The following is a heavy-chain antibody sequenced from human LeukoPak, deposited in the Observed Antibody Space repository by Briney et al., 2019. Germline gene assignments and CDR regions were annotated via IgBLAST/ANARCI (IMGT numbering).Heavy chain of an antibody. J-gene: IGHJ4*02. CDR2: ISWNSGSI. D-gene: IGHD4-17*01. CDR1: GFTFDAYA. V-gene: IGHV3-9*01. Sequence: GRSLRLSCAASGFTFDAYAMHWVRQAPGKGLGWVSGISWNSGSIGYADSVKGRFTISRDNAKNSLYLQMNSLRAEDTALYYCAKASYGDYYFDYWGQGTLVTGSS. CDR3: AKASYGDYYFDY.